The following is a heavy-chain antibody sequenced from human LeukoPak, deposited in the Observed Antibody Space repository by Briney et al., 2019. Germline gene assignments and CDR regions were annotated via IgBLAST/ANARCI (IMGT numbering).Heavy chain of an antibody. CDR3: ARDWVGVYGDDGMDV. V-gene: IGHV1-69*13. D-gene: IGHD4-17*01. J-gene: IGHJ6*02. Sequence: SVKVSCKASGGTFSSYAISWVRQAPGQGLEWMGGIIPIFGTANYAQKFQGRVTITADESTSTAYMELSSLRSEGTAVYYCARDWVGVYGDDGMDVWGQGTTVTVSS. CDR2: IIPIFGTA. CDR1: GGTFSSYA.